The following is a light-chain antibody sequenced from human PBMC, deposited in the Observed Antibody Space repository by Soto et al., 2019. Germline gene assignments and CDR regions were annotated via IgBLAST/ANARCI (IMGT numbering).Light chain of an antibody. Sequence: EIVLTQSPGTLSLSPGERATLSCRASQSVNSTSLAWYQQKPGQAPRLLIHGASSRATGTPDRFSGSGSGTDFTLTISRLGPEDFAVYFCQRYSDSLWTFGQGTKVEIK. V-gene: IGKV3-20*01. CDR3: QRYSDSLWT. CDR2: GAS. J-gene: IGKJ1*01. CDR1: QSVNSTS.